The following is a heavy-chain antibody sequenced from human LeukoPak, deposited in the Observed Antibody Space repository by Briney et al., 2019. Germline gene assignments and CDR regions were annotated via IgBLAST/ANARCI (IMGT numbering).Heavy chain of an antibody. V-gene: IGHV4-34*01. CDR2: ISHSGST. Sequence: SETLSLTCAVYGGSFSGYYWSWIRQPPGKGLEWIGEISHSGSTNYNPSLKSRVTISVDTSKNQFSLKLSSVTAADTAVYYCARTLSRWDPFDYWGQGTLVTVSS. CDR3: ARTLSRWDPFDY. J-gene: IGHJ4*02. CDR1: GGSFSGYY. D-gene: IGHD1-26*01.